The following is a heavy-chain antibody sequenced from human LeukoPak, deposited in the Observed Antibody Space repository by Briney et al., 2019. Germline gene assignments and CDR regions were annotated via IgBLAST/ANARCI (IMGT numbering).Heavy chain of an antibody. CDR2: IYYSGST. J-gene: IGHJ3*02. CDR3: ARASTARITYAFDI. V-gene: IGHV4-30-4*01. D-gene: IGHD3-10*01. Sequence: SETLSLTCTVSGGSISSGDYYWSWIRQPPGKGLEWIVYIYYSGSTYYNPSLKSRVTISVDTSKSQFSLKLSSVTAADTAVYYCARASTARITYAFDIWGQGTMVTVSS. CDR1: GGSISSGDYY.